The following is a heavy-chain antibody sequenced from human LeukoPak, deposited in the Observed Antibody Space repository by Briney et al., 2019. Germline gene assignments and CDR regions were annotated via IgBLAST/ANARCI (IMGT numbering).Heavy chain of an antibody. Sequence: SDTLYLNCSVYGGPFIGYDCSWIRKPPGQGLQCIGEINPSRSTHYKPSLKRRVTISVDTSKNQFSLKLSSVTAADTAVYFFFFKQKTAYDILTGYYRYYYYMDVWGKGTTVTISS. CDR2: INPSRST. CDR1: GGPFIGYD. CDR3: FFKQKTAYDILTGYYRYYYYMDV. J-gene: IGHJ6*03. D-gene: IGHD3-9*01. V-gene: IGHV4-34*01.